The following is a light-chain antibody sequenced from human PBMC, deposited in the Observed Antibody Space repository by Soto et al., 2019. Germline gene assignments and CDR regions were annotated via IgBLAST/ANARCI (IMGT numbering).Light chain of an antibody. V-gene: IGKV1-9*01. Sequence: DSPMTQSPSTLSASCGDRVAITCRASQGISSYLAWYQQKPGKAPKLLIYAASTLQSGVPSRFSGSGSGTDFTLTISRLEPEDFAVYYCQQYGRSGTVGQGTKVDIK. CDR2: AAS. CDR3: QQYGRSGT. J-gene: IGKJ1*01. CDR1: QGISSY.